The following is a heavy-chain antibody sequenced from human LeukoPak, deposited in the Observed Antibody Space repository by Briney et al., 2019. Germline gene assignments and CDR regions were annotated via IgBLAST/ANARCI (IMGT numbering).Heavy chain of an antibody. CDR1: GGSISSGGYY. CDR3: ARDRRWEEWLSEYYYGMDV. CDR2: IYYSGST. J-gene: IGHJ6*02. D-gene: IGHD3-3*01. Sequence: PSETLSLTCTVSGGSISSGGYYWSWIRQHPGKGLEWIGYIYYSGSTYYNPSLKSRVTISVDTSKNQFSLKLSSVTAADTAVYYCARDRRWEEWLSEYYYGMDVWGQGTTVTVSS. V-gene: IGHV4-31*03.